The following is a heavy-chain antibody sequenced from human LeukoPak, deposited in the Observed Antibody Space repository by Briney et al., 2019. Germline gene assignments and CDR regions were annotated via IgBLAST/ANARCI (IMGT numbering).Heavy chain of an antibody. Sequence: GGSLRLSCSASGLTLSGYWMHWVRQIPGKGLVWVSRIDSDGSGTSYADSVKGRFTISRNDVKNMLYLQMNSLRVEDTGLYYCSTVEHFWGQGTLVTVSS. D-gene: IGHD1/OR15-1a*01. CDR2: IDSDGSGT. CDR1: GLTLSGYW. V-gene: IGHV3-74*01. J-gene: IGHJ4*02. CDR3: STVEHF.